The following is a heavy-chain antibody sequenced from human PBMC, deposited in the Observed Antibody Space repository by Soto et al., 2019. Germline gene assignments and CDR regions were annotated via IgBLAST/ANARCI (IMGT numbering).Heavy chain of an antibody. J-gene: IGHJ5*02. Sequence: PSETLSLTCTVSGDSIRSYFWSWMRQPPGKGLEWIAYIYYSGATNYNPSLKSRVTISVDTSKNQFSLKLRSVTAADTAVYYCARGLRGLGDNWFAPWGKGALVTVSS. CDR1: GDSIRSYF. V-gene: IGHV4-59*01. CDR2: IYYSGAT. D-gene: IGHD3-16*01. CDR3: ARGLRGLGDNWFAP.